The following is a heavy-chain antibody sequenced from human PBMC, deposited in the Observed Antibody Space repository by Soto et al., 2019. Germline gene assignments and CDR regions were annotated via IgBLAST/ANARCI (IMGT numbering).Heavy chain of an antibody. V-gene: IGHV3-7*01. Sequence: EQLVESGGGLVQPGGSLRLSCAASGFTFSSYWMSWVRQAPGKGLEWVANIKQDGSEKYYVDSVKGRFTISRDNAKNSLYLQMNSLRAEDTAVYYCARDGIDDILTGYYSYYYCMDVWGQGTTVTVSS. D-gene: IGHD3-9*01. CDR1: GFTFSSYW. J-gene: IGHJ6*02. CDR3: ARDGIDDILTGYYSYYYCMDV. CDR2: IKQDGSEK.